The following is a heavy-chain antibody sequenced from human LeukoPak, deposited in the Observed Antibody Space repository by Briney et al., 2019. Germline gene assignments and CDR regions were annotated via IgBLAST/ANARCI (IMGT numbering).Heavy chain of an antibody. CDR3: ATPLIGQGVSLGY. J-gene: IGHJ4*02. CDR1: GYTFTTYG. Sequence: ASVKVSCKASGYTFTTYGISWVRQAPGQGLEGMGWITTYSDNTYYAQKLQGRVTMTTDTSTSTAYMELRSLRSDDTAVYYCATPLIGQGVSLGYWGQGTLVTVSS. D-gene: IGHD3-16*01. CDR2: ITTYSDNT. V-gene: IGHV1-18*01.